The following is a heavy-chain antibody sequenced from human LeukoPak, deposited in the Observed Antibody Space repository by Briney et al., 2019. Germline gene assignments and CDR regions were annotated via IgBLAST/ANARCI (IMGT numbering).Heavy chain of an antibody. J-gene: IGHJ4*02. CDR3: ARDRDTAMVTSGFSDY. CDR1: GFTFSSYS. Sequence: GGSLRLSCAASGFTFSSYSMNWVRQAPGKGLEWVSSISSSSSYIYYADSVKGRFTISRDNAKNSLYLQMNSLRAEVTAVYYCARDRDTAMVTSGFSDYWGQGTLVTVSS. D-gene: IGHD5-18*01. CDR2: ISSSSSYI. V-gene: IGHV3-21*01.